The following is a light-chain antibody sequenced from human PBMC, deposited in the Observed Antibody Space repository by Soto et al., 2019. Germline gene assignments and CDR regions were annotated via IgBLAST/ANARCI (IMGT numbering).Light chain of an antibody. CDR2: GAA. CDR3: KQSDSYPYT. Sequence: DIQMTQSPSSLSVSVGDRVTITCRASKSITNYLHWYQQKPGKATKLLVYGAASLRGGVPSRFSGHGSGTDFTLTINSLQPEDFASYYCKQSDSYPYTFGQGTKLEIK. J-gene: IGKJ2*01. V-gene: IGKV1-39*01. CDR1: KSITNY.